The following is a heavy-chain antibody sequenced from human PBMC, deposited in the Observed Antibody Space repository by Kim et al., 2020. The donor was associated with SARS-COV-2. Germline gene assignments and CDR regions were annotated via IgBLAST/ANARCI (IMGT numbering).Heavy chain of an antibody. D-gene: IGHD6-13*01. V-gene: IGHV4-34*01. Sequence: KSRVTISVDTSKNQFSLKLSSVTAADTAVYYCARATDDYSSSWRGNWFDPWGQGTLVTVSS. J-gene: IGHJ5*02. CDR3: ARATDDYSSSWRGNWFDP.